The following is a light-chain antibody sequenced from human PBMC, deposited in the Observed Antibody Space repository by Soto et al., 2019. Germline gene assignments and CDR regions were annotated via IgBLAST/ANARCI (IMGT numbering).Light chain of an antibody. CDR2: GAS. V-gene: IGKV3-20*01. J-gene: IGKJ1*01. CDR3: QQYGSSPWT. Sequence: EIVVTQSPGTLSFSPGERATLSCRASQSVSSSYFAWYQQKPGQAPRLLIYGASTRATGIPYRFSGSGSGTDFTLTISRLEPEDFEVYYCQQYGSSPWTFGQGTKVEIK. CDR1: QSVSSSY.